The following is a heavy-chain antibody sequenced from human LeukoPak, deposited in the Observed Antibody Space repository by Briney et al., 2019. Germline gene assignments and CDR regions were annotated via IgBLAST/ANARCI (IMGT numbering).Heavy chain of an antibody. J-gene: IGHJ3*02. Sequence: SETLSLTCTVSGGSISSSSYYWGWIRQPPGKGLEWIGSIYYSGSTYYNPSLKSRVTISVDTSKNQFSLKLSSVTAADTAVYYCARERGSGSYSNDAFDIWGQGTMVTVSS. D-gene: IGHD3-10*01. V-gene: IGHV4-39*07. CDR1: GGSISSSSYY. CDR2: IYYSGST. CDR3: ARERGSGSYSNDAFDI.